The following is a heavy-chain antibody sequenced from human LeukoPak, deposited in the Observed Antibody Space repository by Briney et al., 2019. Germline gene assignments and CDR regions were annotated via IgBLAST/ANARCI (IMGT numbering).Heavy chain of an antibody. Sequence: GGSLRLSCAASGFTFSSYSMNWVRQAPGKGLEWVSSISSSSSYIYYADSVKGRFTISRDNAKNTLYLQMNSLRAEDTAVYYCAKSHSGSYSPYFDYWGQGTLVTVSS. D-gene: IGHD1-26*01. CDR2: ISSSSSYI. V-gene: IGHV3-21*01. CDR1: GFTFSSYS. CDR3: AKSHSGSYSPYFDY. J-gene: IGHJ4*02.